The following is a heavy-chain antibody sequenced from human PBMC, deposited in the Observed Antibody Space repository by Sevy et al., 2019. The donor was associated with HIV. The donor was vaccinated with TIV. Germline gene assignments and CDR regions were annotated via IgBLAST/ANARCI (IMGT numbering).Heavy chain of an antibody. CDR3: ARDKLQTTGSLGDYYYGLDV. V-gene: IGHV3-33*01. D-gene: IGHD3-16*01. CDR1: GFTFSNYG. CDR2: IWYDGSNK. Sequence: GGSLRLSCAGSGFTFSNYGMHWVRQAPGKGLEWVAIIWYDGSNKYYTESVKGRFTISRDNSKSMLYLQMNGLRAEDTAVYYCARDKLQTTGSLGDYYYGLDVWGQGTRVTVSS. J-gene: IGHJ6*02.